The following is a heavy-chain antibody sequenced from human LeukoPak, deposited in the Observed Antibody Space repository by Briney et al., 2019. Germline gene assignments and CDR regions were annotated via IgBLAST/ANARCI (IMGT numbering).Heavy chain of an antibody. V-gene: IGHV3-21*01. CDR3: AREHSGGGNYYDSSGYYRSFDY. J-gene: IGHJ4*02. CDR1: GFTFSSYS. Sequence: PGGSLRLSCAPSGFTFSSYSMNWVRQAPGKGLEWVSYISSSRSYICYADSVKGRFTISRDNAKNSLYLQMSSLRVEDTAVYYCAREHSGGGNYYDSSGYYRSFDYWGQGTPVTVSS. CDR2: ISSSRSYI. D-gene: IGHD3-22*01.